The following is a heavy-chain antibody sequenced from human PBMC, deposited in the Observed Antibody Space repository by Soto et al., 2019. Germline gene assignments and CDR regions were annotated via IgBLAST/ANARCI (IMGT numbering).Heavy chain of an antibody. CDR3: ARDLGGEATIRY. D-gene: IGHD3-16*01. V-gene: IGHV1-69*01. Sequence: QVQLVQSGAEVKKPGSSVTVSCKSSGSSFRNFVISWVRQAPGQGLEWMGGIIPNSGATNYAQKFQGKVTITADEFTSTAYMELSGLTSEDTSFYYCARDLGGEATIRYWGQGTLVTVSS. CDR1: GSSFRNFV. CDR2: IIPNSGAT. J-gene: IGHJ4*02.